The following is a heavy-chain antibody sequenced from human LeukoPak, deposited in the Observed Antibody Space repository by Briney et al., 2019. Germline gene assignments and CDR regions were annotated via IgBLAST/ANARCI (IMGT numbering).Heavy chain of an antibody. CDR1: GFTFSSYS. Sequence: GGSLRLSCAASGFTFSSYSMNWVRQAPGKGLEWVSSISSSSSYIYYADSVKGRFTISRDNAKNSLYLQMNSLRAEDTAVYYCARTYFTMVRGANNWFDPWGQGTLVTVSS. D-gene: IGHD3-10*01. CDR2: ISSSSSYI. CDR3: ARTYFTMVRGANNWFDP. V-gene: IGHV3-21*01. J-gene: IGHJ5*02.